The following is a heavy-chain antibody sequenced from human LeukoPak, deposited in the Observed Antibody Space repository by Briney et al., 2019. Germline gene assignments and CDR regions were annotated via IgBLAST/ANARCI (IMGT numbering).Heavy chain of an antibody. CDR3: ARVYYGSGSYYTGSYYYGMDV. CDR1: GFTFSSYW. D-gene: IGHD3-10*01. V-gene: IGHV3-74*01. Sequence: PGGSLRLSCAASGFTFSSYWVHWVRQAPGKGLVWVSRINSDGSSTSYADSVKGRFTISRDNAKNTLYLQMNSLRAEDTAVYYCARVYYGSGSYYTGSYYYGMDVWGQGTTVTASS. J-gene: IGHJ6*02. CDR2: INSDGSST.